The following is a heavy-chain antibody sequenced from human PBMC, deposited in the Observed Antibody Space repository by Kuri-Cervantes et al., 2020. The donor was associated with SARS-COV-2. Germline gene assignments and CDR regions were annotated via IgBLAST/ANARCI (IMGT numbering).Heavy chain of an antibody. D-gene: IGHD6-13*01. V-gene: IGHV4-4*07. CDR1: GGSISSYF. Sequence: GSLRLSCTASGGSISSYFWSWVRQPAGKGLEWIGHIYTSGSTNYNPSLKSRVTMSVDTSKNHFSLKLSSVTAADTAVYYCARVLEGIVAAGSHYYYYMDVWGKGTTVTVSS. CDR2: IYTSGST. CDR3: ARVLEGIVAAGSHYYYYMDV. J-gene: IGHJ6*03.